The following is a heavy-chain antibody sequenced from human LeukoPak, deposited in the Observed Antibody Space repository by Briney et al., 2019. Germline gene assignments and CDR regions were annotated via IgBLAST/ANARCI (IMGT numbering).Heavy chain of an antibody. CDR2: IWYDGSNK. CDR1: RFTFSTYG. J-gene: IGHJ4*02. Sequence: PGGSLRLSCAASRFTFSTYGVHWVRQAPGKGLQWVAVIWYDGSNKQYADSVKGRFTISRDNSKNTLYLQMNSLRAEDTAVYYCALCRYCSSTSCYGFLDYWGQGTLVTVSS. D-gene: IGHD2-2*01. V-gene: IGHV3-33*01. CDR3: ALCRYCSSTSCYGFLDY.